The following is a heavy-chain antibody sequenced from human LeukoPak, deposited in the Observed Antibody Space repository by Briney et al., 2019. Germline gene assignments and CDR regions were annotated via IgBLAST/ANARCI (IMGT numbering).Heavy chain of an antibody. CDR3: ARRSMVRTVGYYYGMDV. Sequence: SETLSLTCTVSGGSISSGGYYWSWIRQHPGKGLEWIGYIYYSGNTNYNPSLKSRAAISVDTSKKQFSLNLSSVTAADTAVYYCARRSMVRTVGYYYGMDVWGQGTTVTVSS. J-gene: IGHJ6*02. V-gene: IGHV4-61*08. D-gene: IGHD4/OR15-4a*01. CDR2: IYYSGNT. CDR1: GGSISSGGYY.